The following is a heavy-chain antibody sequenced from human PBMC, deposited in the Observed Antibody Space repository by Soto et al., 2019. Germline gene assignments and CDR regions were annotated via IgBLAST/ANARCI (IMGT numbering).Heavy chain of an antibody. V-gene: IGHV3-33*01. D-gene: IGHD5-12*01. J-gene: IGHJ3*02. CDR3: AREYSGYLGAFDI. Sequence: GESLKISCAASGFTFSSYGMHWVRQAPGKGLEWVAVIWYDGSNKYYADSVKGRFTISRDNSKNTLYLQMNSLRAEDTAVYYCAREYSGYLGAFDIWGQGTMVTVSS. CDR2: IWYDGSNK. CDR1: GFTFSSYG.